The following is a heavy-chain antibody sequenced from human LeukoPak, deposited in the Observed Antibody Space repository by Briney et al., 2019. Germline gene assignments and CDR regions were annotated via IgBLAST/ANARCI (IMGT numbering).Heavy chain of an antibody. V-gene: IGHV4-39*01. CDR2: IYYSKNT. J-gene: IGHJ4*02. Sequence: PSETLSLTCTVSGGSISSSSAYWGWIRQPPGRGLEWIGSIYYSKNTYYNPSLKSRVTISADTSKNQFSLTLGSVSATDTAVYYCVSPRGFSYGYFDYWGQGTLVTVSS. CDR3: VSPRGFSYGYFDY. CDR1: GGSISSSSAY. D-gene: IGHD5-18*01.